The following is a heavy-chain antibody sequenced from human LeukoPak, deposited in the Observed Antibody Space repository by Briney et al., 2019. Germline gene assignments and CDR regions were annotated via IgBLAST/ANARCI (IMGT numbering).Heavy chain of an antibody. CDR2: IHPNSGGT. Sequence: ASVKVSCKASGYTFTGYYMHWVRQAPGQGLEWMGWIHPNSGGTNYAQKFQGRVTMTRDTSISTAYMELSRLRSDDTAVYYCARGPATTKTYYYYGMDVWGQGTTVTVSS. J-gene: IGHJ6*02. D-gene: IGHD5-12*01. CDR1: GYTFTGYY. V-gene: IGHV1-2*02. CDR3: ARGPATTKTYYYYGMDV.